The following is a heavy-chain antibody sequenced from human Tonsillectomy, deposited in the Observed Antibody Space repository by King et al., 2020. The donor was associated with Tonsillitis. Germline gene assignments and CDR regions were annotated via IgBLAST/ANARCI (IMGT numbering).Heavy chain of an antibody. D-gene: IGHD1-14*01. V-gene: IGHV3-15*01. J-gene: IGHJ6*02. CDR3: TLDQGGNLYYGMNV. Sequence: VQLVESGGDLVKPGGSLRLSCAASGLTFTYAWMSWVRQAPGKGLEWVARIKSKNRGGTTDYAAPVKGRFTISRDDSKNTVYLQMDSLKAEDTAVYYCTLDQGGNLYYGMNVWGQGTTFTVSS. CDR1: GLTFTYAW. CDR2: IKSKNRGGTT.